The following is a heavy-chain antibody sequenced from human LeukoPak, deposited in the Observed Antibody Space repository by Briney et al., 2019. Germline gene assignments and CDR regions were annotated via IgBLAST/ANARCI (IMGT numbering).Heavy chain of an antibody. Sequence: PGGSLRLSCAASGFTFSSYWMHWVRQAPGEWLGWVSRINSDGGSTTYADSVDGRFTISREKANNTLYLQMNSLRAEDTAVYYCASSKNFDYWGQGTLVTVSS. D-gene: IGHD3-3*02. CDR2: INSDGGST. CDR3: ASSKNFDY. CDR1: GFTFSSYW. V-gene: IGHV3-74*01. J-gene: IGHJ4*02.